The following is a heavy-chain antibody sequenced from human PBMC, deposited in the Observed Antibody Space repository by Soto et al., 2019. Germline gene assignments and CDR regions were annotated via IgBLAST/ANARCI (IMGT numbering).Heavy chain of an antibody. CDR2: IYHSGST. Sequence: SETLSLTCAVPGYSISSGYYWGWIRQPPGKGLEWIGSIYHSGSTYYNPSLKSRVTISVDTSKNQFSLKLSSVTAADTAVYYCARDTFGGSYAYFDYWGQGTLVTVSS. D-gene: IGHD1-26*01. V-gene: IGHV4-38-2*02. CDR3: ARDTFGGSYAYFDY. CDR1: GYSISSGYY. J-gene: IGHJ4*02.